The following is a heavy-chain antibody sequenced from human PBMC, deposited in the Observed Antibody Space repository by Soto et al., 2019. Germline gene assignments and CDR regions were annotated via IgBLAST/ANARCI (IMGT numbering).Heavy chain of an antibody. D-gene: IGHD1-26*01. CDR3: AIGSRMRIPAASGRDYSYHGLDV. V-gene: IGHV4-34*01. CDR1: GGSFSGYY. J-gene: IGHJ6*01. CDR2: INHRGSI. Sequence: QVQLQQWGAGLLKPSETLSLNCAVYGGSFSGYYWSWIRQPPGKGLEWIGEINHRGSINYNPSLKSRATMSVDTSKNQFSPKLNPVTAADTAVFYCAIGSRMRIPAASGRDYSYHGLDVWGQGTAVTVSS.